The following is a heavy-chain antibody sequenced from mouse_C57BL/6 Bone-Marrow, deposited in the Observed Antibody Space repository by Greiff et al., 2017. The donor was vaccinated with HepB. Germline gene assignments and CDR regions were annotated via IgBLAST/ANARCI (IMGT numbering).Heavy chain of an antibody. J-gene: IGHJ1*03. CDR2: IYPRSGNT. V-gene: IGHV1-81*01. CDR3: ERDYGNYGNWYFDV. D-gene: IGHD2-1*01. Sequence: VQLQQSGAELARPGASVKLSCKASGYTFTSYGISWVKQRTGQGLEWIGEIYPRSGNTYYNEKFKGKATLTADKSSSTAYMELRSLTSEDSAVYFCERDYGNYGNWYFDVWGTGTTVTVSS. CDR1: GYTFTSYG.